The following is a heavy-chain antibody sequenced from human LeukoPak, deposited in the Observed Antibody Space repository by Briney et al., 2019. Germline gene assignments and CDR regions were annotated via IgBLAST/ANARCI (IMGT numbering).Heavy chain of an antibody. CDR2: INPNSGGT. J-gene: IGHJ4*02. CDR1: GYTFTGYY. CDR3: AREGTGYSSSWYDY. D-gene: IGHD6-13*01. V-gene: IGHV1-2*06. Sequence: GASVKVSCKASGYTFTGYYMHWVRQAPGQGLEWMGRINPNSGGTNYAQKFQGRVTMTRGTSISTAYMELSRLRSDDTAVYYCAREGTGYSSSWYDYWGQGTLVTVSS.